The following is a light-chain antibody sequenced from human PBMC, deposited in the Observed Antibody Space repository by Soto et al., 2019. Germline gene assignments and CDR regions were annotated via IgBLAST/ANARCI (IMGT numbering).Light chain of an antibody. CDR2: GAS. J-gene: IGKJ4*01. V-gene: IGKV3-20*01. Sequence: AHSPATQSPSPGARATRSCXXSQSVSSSYLAWYQQKPGQAPRLLIYGASSRDTGIPARFSGSGSGTDFTLTISRLEPEDFAVYYCQQYGSSPLTFGGGTKVDIK. CDR3: QQYGSSPLT. CDR1: QSVSSSY.